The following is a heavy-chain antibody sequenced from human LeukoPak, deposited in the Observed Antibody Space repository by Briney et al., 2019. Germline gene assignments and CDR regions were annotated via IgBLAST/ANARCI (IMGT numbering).Heavy chain of an antibody. CDR1: GYSFTSYW. D-gene: IGHD2-2*01. V-gene: IGHV5-51*01. CDR2: IYPGDSDT. J-gene: IGHJ4*02. CDR3: ARQGGYCSSTSCYSYYYFDY. Sequence: GESLRISCKGSGYSFTSYWIGWVRQMPGKGLEWMGIIYPGDSDTRYSPSSQGQVTISADKSISTAYLQWSSLKASDTAMYYCARQGGYCSSTSCYSYYYFDYWGQGTLVTVSS.